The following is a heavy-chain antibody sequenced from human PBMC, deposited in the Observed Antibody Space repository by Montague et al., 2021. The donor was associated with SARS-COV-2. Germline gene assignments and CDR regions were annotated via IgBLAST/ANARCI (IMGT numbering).Heavy chain of an antibody. V-gene: IGHV4-61*03. J-gene: IGHJ4*02. CDR2: IYYTGRT. CDR3: ARRRHVDYNPEYTDF. CDR1: GGAVSSHMYY. Sequence: SETLSLTCTVSGGAVSSHMYYWDWIRQPPGKGLEWIGPIYYTGRTTYNPSLKSRVTLSIDTSNNYFSLTLTSMSAADTALYYCARRRHVDYNPEYTDFWGQGMLVAVSS. D-gene: IGHD4-11*01.